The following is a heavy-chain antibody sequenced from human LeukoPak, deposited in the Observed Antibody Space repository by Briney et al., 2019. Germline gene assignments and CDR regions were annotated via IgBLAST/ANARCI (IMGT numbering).Heavy chain of an antibody. Sequence: SETLSLTCTISGGSISTGGYYWSWIRQPPGKGLEWIGYISHSGSTYYNVSLKSRVTISVDRSKNQFSLRLSSVTVADTAVYYCARESACSSISCYSAFDIWGQGTMVTVSS. J-gene: IGHJ3*02. CDR2: ISHSGST. V-gene: IGHV4-30-2*01. CDR3: ARESACSSISCYSAFDI. D-gene: IGHD2-2*02. CDR1: GGSISTGGYY.